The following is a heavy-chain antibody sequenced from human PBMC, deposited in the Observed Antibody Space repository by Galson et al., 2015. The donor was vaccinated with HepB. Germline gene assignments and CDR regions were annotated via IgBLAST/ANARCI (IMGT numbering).Heavy chain of an antibody. V-gene: IGHV1-2*02. CDR2: INTNSGDT. CDR1: GYTLSDYY. D-gene: IGHD2-21*01. CDR3: AKDGGAGYCGPTSCQYFFYMDV. J-gene: IGHJ6*03. Sequence: SVKVSCKASGYTLSDYYMHWVRQAPGQGLEWMAWINTNSGDTNYAQKFHGRVTVTRDTSINTVYMEMSGLRSDDTAVYYGAKDGGAGYCGPTSCQYFFYMDVWGKGTTVTVSS.